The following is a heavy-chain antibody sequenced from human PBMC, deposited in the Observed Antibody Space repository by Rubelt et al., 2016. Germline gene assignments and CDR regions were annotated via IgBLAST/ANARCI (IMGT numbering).Heavy chain of an antibody. V-gene: IGHV4-38-2*02. CDR2: IYHSGST. J-gene: IGHJ5*02. Sequence: QVQLQESGPGLVKPSESLSLTCTVFGDSISSGYYWGWIRQPPGKGLEWIGSIYHSGSTYYHPSLKRRVTISVDTSKNQFSLKLSSVTAADTAGYYCASADYDFWSGSDRNWFDPWGQGTLVTVSS. CDR1: GDSISSGYY. D-gene: IGHD3-3*01. CDR3: ASADYDFWSGSDRNWFDP.